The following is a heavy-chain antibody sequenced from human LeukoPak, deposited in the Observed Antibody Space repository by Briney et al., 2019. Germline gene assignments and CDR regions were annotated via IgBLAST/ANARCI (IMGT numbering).Heavy chain of an antibody. Sequence: GESLRLSCAVSGFTVTTNTMNWVRRTPGKGLEWVSVSFSGGSTYYADSVKGRFRFSRDSSKNTLYLQMDSLRAEDTAIYYCARDKRWTTPRTSSFDSWGQGTLVTVSS. V-gene: IGHV3-66*01. CDR3: ARDKRWTTPRTSSFDS. CDR2: SFSGGST. D-gene: IGHD3/OR15-3a*01. CDR1: GFTVTTNT. J-gene: IGHJ4*02.